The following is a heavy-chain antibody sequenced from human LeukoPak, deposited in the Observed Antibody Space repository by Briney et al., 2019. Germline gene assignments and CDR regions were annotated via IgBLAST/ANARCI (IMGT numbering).Heavy chain of an antibody. CDR1: GYTFTSYG. Sequence: ASVKVSCKASGYTFTSYGISWVRQAPGQGLEWMGWISAYNGNTNYAQKFQGRVTITADKSTSTAYMELSSLRSEDTAVYYCARDYQRTAAGTGNWFDPWGQGTLVTVSS. J-gene: IGHJ5*02. D-gene: IGHD6-13*01. CDR3: ARDYQRTAAGTGNWFDP. CDR2: ISAYNGNT. V-gene: IGHV1-18*01.